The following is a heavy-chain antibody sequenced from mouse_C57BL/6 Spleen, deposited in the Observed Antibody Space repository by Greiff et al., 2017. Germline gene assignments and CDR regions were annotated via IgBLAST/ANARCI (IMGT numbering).Heavy chain of an antibody. D-gene: IGHD2-4*01. V-gene: IGHV5-17*01. J-gene: IGHJ4*01. Sequence: DVHLVESGGGLVKPGGSLKLSCAASGFTFSDYGMHWVRQAPEKGLEWVAYISSGSSTIYYADTVKGRFTISRDNAKNTLFLQMTSLRSEDTAMYYCARLGDYDGYYAMDYWGQGTSVTVSS. CDR1: GFTFSDYG. CDR2: ISSGSSTI. CDR3: ARLGDYDGYYAMDY.